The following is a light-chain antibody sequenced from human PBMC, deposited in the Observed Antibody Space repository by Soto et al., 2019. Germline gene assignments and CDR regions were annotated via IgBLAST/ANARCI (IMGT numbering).Light chain of an antibody. Sequence: QSVLTQPASVSGSPGQSITISCTGTSSDVGGYNYVSWYQHHPGKAPKLMIYDVSSRPSGVSYRFSGSKSGNTASLTISGLQAEDEADYYCSSYTSSTTEVFGTGTKLT. V-gene: IGLV2-14*03. CDR2: DVS. CDR3: SSYTSSTTEV. J-gene: IGLJ1*01. CDR1: SSDVGGYNY.